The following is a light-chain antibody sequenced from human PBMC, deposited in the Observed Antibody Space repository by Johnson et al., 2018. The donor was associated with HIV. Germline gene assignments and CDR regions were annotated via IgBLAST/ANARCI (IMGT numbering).Light chain of an antibody. CDR1: TSKIENNY. CDR2: DNT. CDR3: GTWDNSLTAYV. Sequence: QSMVTQPPSVSAAPGQKVTISCSGNTSKIENNYVSWYQQFPERASKLLIYDNTKRPSGIPDLFSGSKSDASATLAITGLQTGDEADYYCGTWDNSLTAYVFGTGTKVPV. V-gene: IGLV1-51*01. J-gene: IGLJ1*01.